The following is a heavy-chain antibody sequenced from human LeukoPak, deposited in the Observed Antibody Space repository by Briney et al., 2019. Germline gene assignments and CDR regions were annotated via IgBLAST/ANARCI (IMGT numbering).Heavy chain of an antibody. CDR1: GFTFSSYS. J-gene: IGHJ6*03. CDR3: ARAGGITMVRGIIPGDYYYYYMDV. V-gene: IGHV3-21*01. D-gene: IGHD3-10*01. CDR2: ISSASTYI. Sequence: GGSLRLSCAASGFTFSSYSINWVRQAPGKGLEWVSSISSASTYIYYADSVKGRFTISRDNAKNSLYLQMNSLRAEDTAVYYCARAGGITMVRGIIPGDYYYYYMDVWGKGTTVTISS.